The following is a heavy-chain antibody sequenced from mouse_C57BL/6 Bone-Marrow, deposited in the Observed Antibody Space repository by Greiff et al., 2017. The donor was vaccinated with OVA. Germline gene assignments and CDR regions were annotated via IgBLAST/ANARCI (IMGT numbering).Heavy chain of an antibody. CDR3: TTSYYGSTLYYFDY. CDR1: GFNIKDDY. D-gene: IGHD1-1*01. J-gene: IGHJ2*01. CDR2: IDPENGDT. V-gene: IGHV14-4*01. Sequence: VQLQQSGAELVTPGASVKLSCTASGFNIKDDYMHWVKQRPEQGLEWIGWIDPENGDTEYASKFQGKATITADTSSNTAYLQLSSLTSEDTAVYYCTTSYYGSTLYYFDYWGQGTTLTVSS.